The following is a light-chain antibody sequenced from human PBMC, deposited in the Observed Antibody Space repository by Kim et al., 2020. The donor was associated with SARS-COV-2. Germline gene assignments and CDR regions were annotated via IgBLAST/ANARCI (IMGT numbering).Light chain of an antibody. V-gene: IGLV3-19*01. J-gene: IGLJ3*02. Sequence: SSELTQDPAVSVALGQTVRITCQGDSLRSYYASWYQQKPGQAPVLVIYGKNNRPSGIPDRFSGSSSGNTASLTITGAQAEDEADYYCNPRDSRGNPWVFG. CDR3: NPRDSRGNPWV. CDR2: GKN. CDR1: SLRSYY.